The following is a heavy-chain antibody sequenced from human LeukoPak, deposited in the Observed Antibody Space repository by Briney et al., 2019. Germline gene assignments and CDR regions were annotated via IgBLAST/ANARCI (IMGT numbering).Heavy chain of an antibody. V-gene: IGHV3-23*01. J-gene: IGHJ4*02. D-gene: IGHD6-19*01. CDR2: ISGSGGST. CDR3: AKVGGSGWYYFDY. CDR1: GFTFSDYG. Sequence: GGSLRLSCAAPGFTFSDYGMSWVRQAPGKGLEWVSAISGSGGSTYYADSVKGRFTISRDNSKNTLYLQMNSLRAEDTAVYYCAKVGGSGWYYFDYWGQGALVTVSS.